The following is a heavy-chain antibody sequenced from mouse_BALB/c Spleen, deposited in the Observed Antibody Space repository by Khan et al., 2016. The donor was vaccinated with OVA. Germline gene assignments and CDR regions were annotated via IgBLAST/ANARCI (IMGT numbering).Heavy chain of an antibody. CDR2: IWSDGST. CDR1: GFSLTSYG. CDR3: AGHDRYFYAMDY. J-gene: IGHJ4*01. V-gene: IGHV2-6-1*01. Sequence: QVQLKQSGPGLVAPSQSLSITCTISGFSLTSYGVHWVRQPPGKGLEWLVVIWSDGSTTYNSALKSRLSITTDNSKSQVFLKMNSLQIDDTAMYYCAGHDRYFYAMDYWGQGTSVTVSS. D-gene: IGHD2-14*01.